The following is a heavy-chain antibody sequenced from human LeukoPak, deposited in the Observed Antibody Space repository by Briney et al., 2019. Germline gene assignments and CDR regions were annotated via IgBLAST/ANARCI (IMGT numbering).Heavy chain of an antibody. J-gene: IGHJ4*02. D-gene: IGHD3-22*01. CDR3: AREEFLHEIDSSGYFVY. CDR2: VYSSGVG. V-gene: IGHV4-4*07. Sequence: SETLSLTCTVSGGSITGYYWNWIRQPAGQGLEWIGRVYSSGVGNYNPSLTSRVTMSVDTPKNQFSLKLTSLTAADTAVYYCAREEFLHEIDSSGYFVYWGQGTLVTVSS. CDR1: GGSITGYY.